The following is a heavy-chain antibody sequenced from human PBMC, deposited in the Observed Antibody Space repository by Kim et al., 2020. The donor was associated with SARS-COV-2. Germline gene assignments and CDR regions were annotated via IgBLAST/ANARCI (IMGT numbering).Heavy chain of an antibody. Sequence: GGSLRLSCAASGFTFSSYSMNWVRQAPGKGLEWVSSISSSSSYIYYADSVKGRFTISRDNAKNSLYLQMNSLRAEDTAVYYCARDPFGAHYYDILTGYYNYFDYWGQGTLVTVSS. CDR3: ARDPFGAHYYDILTGYYNYFDY. J-gene: IGHJ4*02. CDR2: ISSSSSYI. CDR1: GFTFSSYS. V-gene: IGHV3-21*01. D-gene: IGHD3-9*01.